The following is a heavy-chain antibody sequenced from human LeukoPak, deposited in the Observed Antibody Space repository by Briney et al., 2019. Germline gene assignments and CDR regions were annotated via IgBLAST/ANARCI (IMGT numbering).Heavy chain of an antibody. CDR1: GFTFSTYA. Sequence: GGSLRLSCAASGFTFSTYAMNWVRQAPGKGLEWVSLIGGSAGGTFYADSVKGRFAISRDNSKNTLYLQMNSLRAEDTAVYYCAKGFRGAATDAFDIWGQGTMVTVSS. D-gene: IGHD3-10*01. CDR3: AKGFRGAATDAFDI. J-gene: IGHJ3*02. V-gene: IGHV3-23*01. CDR2: IGGSAGGT.